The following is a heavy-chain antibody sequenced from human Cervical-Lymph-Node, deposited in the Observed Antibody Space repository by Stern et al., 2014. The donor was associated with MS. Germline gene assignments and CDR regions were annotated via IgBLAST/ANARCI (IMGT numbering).Heavy chain of an antibody. Sequence: QLVESGGGLVQPGRSLTVSCAASGFTFDDYAMHWVRHAPGKGLAWVSGNSWNSGPIDYADSVKGRFTVSRDNAKNSLYLQMNSLRIEDTASYYCAKISDNAFDIWGQGTMVTVSS. V-gene: IGHV3-9*01. J-gene: IGHJ3*02. CDR2: NSWNSGPI. D-gene: IGHD1-26*01. CDR3: AKISDNAFDI. CDR1: GFTFDDYA.